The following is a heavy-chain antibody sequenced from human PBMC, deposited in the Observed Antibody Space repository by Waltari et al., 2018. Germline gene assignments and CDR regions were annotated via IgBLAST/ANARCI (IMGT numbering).Heavy chain of an antibody. Sequence: QLQLQESGPGLVKPSETLSLPCTVSGGSIRSSSYYWGWIRQPPGKGLEGIGSIYYSGSTYYNPSLKRRVTIAVDTSKNQFSLKLSSVTAADTAVYYCARDIIGAGGVQGVFDYWGQGTLVTVSS. V-gene: IGHV4-39*07. CDR2: IYYSGST. J-gene: IGHJ4*02. CDR3: ARDIIGAGGVQGVFDY. CDR1: GGSIRSSSYY. D-gene: IGHD3-10*01.